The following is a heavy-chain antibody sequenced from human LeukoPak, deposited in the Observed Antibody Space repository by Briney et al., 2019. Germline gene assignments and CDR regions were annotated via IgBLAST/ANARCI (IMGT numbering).Heavy chain of an antibody. Sequence: SETLSLTCAVSGYSISSGYYWGCIRQPPGKGLEGTGSIYHSGSTYYNPSLKSRVTVSVDTSKNKFSLQLSSVTAADTAVYYCARVLETNWFDPWGQGTLVTVSS. D-gene: IGHD1-1*01. CDR2: IYHSGST. V-gene: IGHV4-38-2*01. J-gene: IGHJ5*02. CDR3: ARVLETNWFDP. CDR1: GYSISSGYY.